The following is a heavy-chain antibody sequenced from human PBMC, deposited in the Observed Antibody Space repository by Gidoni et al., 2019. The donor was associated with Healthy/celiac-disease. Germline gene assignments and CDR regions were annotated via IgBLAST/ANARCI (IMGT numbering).Heavy chain of an antibody. Sequence: EVQLVESGGGWVQPGGSLRLPCAASGFTFSSYWMSWVRQAPGKGLEWVANIKQDGSEKYYVDSVKGRFTISRDNAKNSLYLQMNSLRAEDTAVYYCARDPDSSGWQPHWYFDLWGRGTLVTVSS. CDR2: IKQDGSEK. CDR3: ARDPDSSGWQPHWYFDL. V-gene: IGHV3-7*03. J-gene: IGHJ2*01. CDR1: GFTFSSYW. D-gene: IGHD6-19*01.